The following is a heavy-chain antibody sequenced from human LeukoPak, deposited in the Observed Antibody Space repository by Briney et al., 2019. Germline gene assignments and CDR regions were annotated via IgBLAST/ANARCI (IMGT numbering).Heavy chain of an antibody. D-gene: IGHD2-21*01. Sequence: MASETLSLTCTVSVSSISSSGYYWGWIRRPPGKGLEWIGTIYSSGTTYYNPSLKSRAAIFVDTSTNQVSLRLSSVTAADTAVYYCASRFIPGPHQPFAAFDIWGQGTMVTVSS. J-gene: IGHJ3*02. V-gene: IGHV4-39*01. CDR3: ASRFIPGPHQPFAAFDI. CDR1: VSSISSSGYY. CDR2: IYSSGTT.